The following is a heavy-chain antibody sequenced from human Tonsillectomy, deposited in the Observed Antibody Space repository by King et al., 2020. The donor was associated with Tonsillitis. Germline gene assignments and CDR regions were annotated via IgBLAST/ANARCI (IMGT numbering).Heavy chain of an antibody. Sequence: VQLVESGGGLVQPGGSLRLSCAASGFTFSSYSMNWVRQAPGKGLEWVSSISSSSTIYNADSVKDRFTISRDNAKNSLYLQMNSLRAEDTAVYYCARDLSFDYWGQGTLVTVSS. D-gene: IGHD2/OR15-2a*01. CDR2: ISSSSTI. J-gene: IGHJ4*02. CDR3: ARDLSFDY. V-gene: IGHV3-48*01. CDR1: GFTFSSYS.